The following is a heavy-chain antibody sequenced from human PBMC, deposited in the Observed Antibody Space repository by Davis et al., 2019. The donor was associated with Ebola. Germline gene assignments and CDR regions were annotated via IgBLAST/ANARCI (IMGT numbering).Heavy chain of an antibody. J-gene: IGHJ6*02. CDR1: GGSISSYY. Sequence: PSETLSLTCTVSGGSISSYYLRWIRQPPAKGLEWIGYIYYSGSTNYNPSLKSRVTISVDTSKNQFSLKLSSVTAADTAVYYCARDYDSSGYRSWYYYGMDVWGQGTTVTVSS. CDR3: ARDYDSSGYRSWYYYGMDV. CDR2: IYYSGST. D-gene: IGHD3-22*01. V-gene: IGHV4-59*01.